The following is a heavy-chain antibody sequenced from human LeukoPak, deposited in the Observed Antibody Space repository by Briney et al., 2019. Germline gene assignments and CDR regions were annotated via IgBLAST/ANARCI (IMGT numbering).Heavy chain of an antibody. CDR1: GFTFSSYS. CDR3: ARLYDSSGYYWPRDAFDI. V-gene: IGHV3-21*04. J-gene: IGHJ3*02. CDR2: ISSSSSYI. Sequence: PGGSLRLSCAASGFTFSSYSMNWVRQAPGKGLEWVSSISSSSSYIYYADSVKGRFTISRDNAKNSLYLQMNSLRAEDTAVYYCARLYDSSGYYWPRDAFDIWGQGTMVTVSS. D-gene: IGHD3-22*01.